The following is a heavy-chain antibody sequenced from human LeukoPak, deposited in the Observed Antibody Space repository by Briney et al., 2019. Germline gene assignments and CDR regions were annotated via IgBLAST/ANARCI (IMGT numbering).Heavy chain of an antibody. CDR2: IYYGGST. Sequence: PSETLSLTCTVSGDSMTSSNHYWVWIRQPPGKGLEWIGSIYYGGSTYYNPSLKSRVTISQDTSKNQFSLKVNTVTAADTAVYHCARRPHCTGDSRYPVCGQGTTVNGSS. CDR1: GDSMTSSNHY. V-gene: IGHV4-39*01. D-gene: IGHD2-8*02. J-gene: IGHJ6*02. CDR3: ARRPHCTGDSRYPV.